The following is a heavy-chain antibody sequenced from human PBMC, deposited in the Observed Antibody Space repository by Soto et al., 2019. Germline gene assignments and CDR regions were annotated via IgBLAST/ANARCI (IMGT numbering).Heavy chain of an antibody. V-gene: IGHV1-24*01. Sequence: ASVKVSCKVSGYTLTELSMHWVRQAPGKGLEWMGGFDPEDGETIYAQKFQGRVTMTEDTSTDTAYMELSSLRSEDTAVYYCATTGYSSSRPEGMDVWGQGTTVTVSS. CDR2: FDPEDGET. J-gene: IGHJ6*02. D-gene: IGHD6-19*01. CDR1: GYTLTELS. CDR3: ATTGYSSSRPEGMDV.